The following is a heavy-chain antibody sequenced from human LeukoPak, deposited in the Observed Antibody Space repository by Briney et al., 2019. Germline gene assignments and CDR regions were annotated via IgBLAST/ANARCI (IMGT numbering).Heavy chain of an antibody. CDR1: GFTFSGST. D-gene: IGHD3-10*01. V-gene: IGHV3-73*01. J-gene: IGHJ4*02. CDR3: TRYLDGGDSRPFDY. CDR2: ITGRANSYAT. Sequence: GGSLRLSCAASGFTFSGSTMHWVRQASGGGLEWVGRITGRANSYATAYAASVRGRFTISRDDSKNAAFLQMNSLKTEDTAVYYCTRYLDGGDSRPFDYWGQGTLVTVSS.